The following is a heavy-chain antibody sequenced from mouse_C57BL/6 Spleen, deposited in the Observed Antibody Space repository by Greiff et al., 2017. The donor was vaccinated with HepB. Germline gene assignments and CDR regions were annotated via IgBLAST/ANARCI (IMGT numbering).Heavy chain of an antibody. CDR1: GFTFTDYY. D-gene: IGHD1-1*01. J-gene: IGHJ1*03. Sequence: EVQGVESGGGLVQPGGSLSLSCAASGFTFTDYYMSWVRQPPGKALEWLGFIRNKANGYTTEYSASVKGRFTISRDNSQSILYLQMNALRAEDSATYYCARSVATYYWYFDVWGTGTTVTVSS. CDR2: IRNKANGYTT. V-gene: IGHV7-3*01. CDR3: ARSVATYYWYFDV.